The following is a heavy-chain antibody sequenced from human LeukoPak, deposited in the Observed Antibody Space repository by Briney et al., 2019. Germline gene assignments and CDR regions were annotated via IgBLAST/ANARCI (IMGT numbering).Heavy chain of an antibody. V-gene: IGHV3-21*01. CDR3: ARGSLTTVTLIDY. J-gene: IGHJ4*02. CDR1: GFTFSSYS. Sequence: GGSLRLSCAASGFTFSSYSMNWVRQAPGKGLEWASSISSSSSYIYYADSVKGRFTISRDNAKNSLYLQMNSLRAEDTAVYYCARGSLTTVTLIDYWGQGTLVTVSS. CDR2: ISSSSSYI. D-gene: IGHD4-17*01.